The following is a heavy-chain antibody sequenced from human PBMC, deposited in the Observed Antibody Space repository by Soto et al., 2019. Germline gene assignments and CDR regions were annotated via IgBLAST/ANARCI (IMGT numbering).Heavy chain of an antibody. CDR3: ARAFQRGYRRAPFCS. Sequence: QVHVVESGGGVVQPGRSLRLSCAASGFDFSMSGMHWVRQAPGKGLEWVALIWNSGSPQYYGDSVKGRFTISRDNSKNMVFLQMSSLRAEDTGVYYCARAFQRGYRRAPFCSWGQGALVTVSS. CDR1: GFDFSMSG. D-gene: IGHD5-12*01. J-gene: IGHJ5*02. V-gene: IGHV3-33*01. CDR2: IWNSGSPQ.